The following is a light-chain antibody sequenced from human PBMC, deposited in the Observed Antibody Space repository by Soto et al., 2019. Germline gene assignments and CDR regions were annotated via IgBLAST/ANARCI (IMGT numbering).Light chain of an antibody. CDR2: RAS. J-gene: IGKJ1*01. Sequence: EVVMTHSPATLSVSPGERATLSCRASQNIYSTMVWDQHRPGQAPRLLRYRASTRASGVPARFSGSGSGTEFTLTISSLQSDDFAVYSCLQYHNLWAFGQGTKAAIK. V-gene: IGKV3-15*01. CDR1: QNIYST. CDR3: LQYHNLWA.